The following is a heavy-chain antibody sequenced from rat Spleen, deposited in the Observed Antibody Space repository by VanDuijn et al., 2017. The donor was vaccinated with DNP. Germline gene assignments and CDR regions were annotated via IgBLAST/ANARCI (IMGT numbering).Heavy chain of an antibody. V-gene: IGHV5-7*01. Sequence: EVQLVESGGGLVQPGNSLKLSCAASGFTFSDYAMAWVRQSPKKGLEWVAYISSEGRSTDYGDSVKGRFTFSRDNAESTLYLQMDSLRSEDTATYYCARGLRVYYFDYWGQGVMVTVSS. CDR2: ISSEGRST. D-gene: IGHD1-11*01. CDR1: GFTFSDYA. CDR3: ARGLRVYYFDY. J-gene: IGHJ2*01.